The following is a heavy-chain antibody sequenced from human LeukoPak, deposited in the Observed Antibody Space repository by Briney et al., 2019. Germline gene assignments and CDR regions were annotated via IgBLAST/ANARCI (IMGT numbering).Heavy chain of an antibody. CDR3: ARVSDIAAAGTFWFDP. V-gene: IGHV4-4*07. J-gene: IGHJ5*02. D-gene: IGHD6-13*01. Sequence: SETLSLTCTVSGGSNSSYYWSWIRQPAGKGLEWIGRIYTSGSTNYNPSLKSRVTISVDKSKNQFSLKLSSVTAADTAVYYCARVSDIAAAGTFWFDPWGQGTLVTVSS. CDR2: IYTSGST. CDR1: GGSNSSYY.